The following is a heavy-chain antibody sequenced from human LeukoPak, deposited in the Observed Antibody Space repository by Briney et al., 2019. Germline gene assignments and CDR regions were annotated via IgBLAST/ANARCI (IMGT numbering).Heavy chain of an antibody. J-gene: IGHJ4*02. CDR1: GYSISSGYH. D-gene: IGHD3-10*01. Sequence: SETLSLTCAVSGYSISSGYHWGWIRQTPGKGLEWIGSLYAAGNTYYSPSLKSRVTISLDKSKNLFSLDLRSVTAADTAVYYCAREIVRGVPGWRGQGTLVTVSS. CDR3: AREIVRGVPGW. V-gene: IGHV4-38-2*02. CDR2: LYAAGNT.